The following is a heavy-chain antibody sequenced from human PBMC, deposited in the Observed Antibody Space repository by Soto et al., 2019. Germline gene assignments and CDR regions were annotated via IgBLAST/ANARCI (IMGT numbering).Heavy chain of an antibody. CDR3: LTESFDY. Sequence: EVQLVESGGGLVKPAGSLRLSCAASGFAFSNAWLTWVRQAPGKGLGWVGRIKSKTDGGTTDYAAPVKGRFTISRDDSKNTLYLQMDSLKIEDTAVYYCLTESFDYWGQGTLVTVSS. V-gene: IGHV3-15*01. D-gene: IGHD3-10*01. CDR2: IKSKTDGGTT. CDR1: GFAFSNAW. J-gene: IGHJ4*02.